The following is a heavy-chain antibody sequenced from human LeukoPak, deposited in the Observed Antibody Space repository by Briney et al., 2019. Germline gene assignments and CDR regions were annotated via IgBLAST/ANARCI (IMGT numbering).Heavy chain of an antibody. CDR1: GYTLTELS. Sequence: ASVKVSCKVSGYTLTELSMHWVRQAPGKGLEWMGGFDPEDGETIYAQKFQGRVTMTEDTSTDTAYMELSSLRSEDTAVYYCAKEYSSSWYVPYGGRFDPWGQGTLVTVSS. CDR2: FDPEDGET. CDR3: AKEYSSSWYVPYGGRFDP. D-gene: IGHD6-13*01. V-gene: IGHV1-24*01. J-gene: IGHJ5*02.